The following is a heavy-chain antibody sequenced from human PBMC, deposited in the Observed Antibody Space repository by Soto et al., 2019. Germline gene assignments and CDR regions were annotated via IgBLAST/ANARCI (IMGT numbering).Heavy chain of an antibody. CDR1: GFTFQGRT. J-gene: IGHJ4*02. Sequence: GGSLRLSCGASGFTFQGRTMHWVRQAPGKGLEWVSLISWNSRNRFYADSVKGRFTISRDNSKNSLYLQMNSLRPDDTALYYCAKEMGEWLPLDYWGPGTQVTVSS. CDR2: ISWNSRNR. V-gene: IGHV3-43*01. CDR3: AKEMGEWLPLDY. D-gene: IGHD3-3*01.